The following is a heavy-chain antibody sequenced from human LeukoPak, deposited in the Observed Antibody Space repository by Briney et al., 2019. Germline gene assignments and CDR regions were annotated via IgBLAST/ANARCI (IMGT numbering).Heavy chain of an antibody. D-gene: IGHD4-11*01. CDR3: ARYGGTVTDRMIYYYGMDV. CDR2: MNPNSGNT. Sequence: EASVKVSCKASGYTFTSYDINWVRQATGQGLEWTGWMNPNSGNTGYAQKFQGRVTMTRNTSISTAYMELSSLRSEDTAVYYCARYGGTVTDRMIYYYGMDVWGQGTTVTVSS. CDR1: GYTFTSYD. J-gene: IGHJ6*02. V-gene: IGHV1-8*01.